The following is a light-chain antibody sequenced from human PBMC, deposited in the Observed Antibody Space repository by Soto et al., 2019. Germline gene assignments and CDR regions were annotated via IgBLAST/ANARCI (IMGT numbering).Light chain of an antibody. J-gene: IGKJ3*01. CDR1: ESIESRY. CDR2: GTS. V-gene: IGKV3-20*01. Sequence: EIVLTQSPATLSLSPGERATLSCRASESIESRYLAWYQQRPGQAPRLLIYGTSSRATGIPDRFSGSGSGTDFSPTISRLEPEDFAVYYCQQFGSSPGFTFGPGTKVDIK. CDR3: QQFGSSPGFT.